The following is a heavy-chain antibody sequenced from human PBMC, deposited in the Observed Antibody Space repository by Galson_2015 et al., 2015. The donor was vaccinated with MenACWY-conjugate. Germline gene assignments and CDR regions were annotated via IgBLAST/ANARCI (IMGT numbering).Heavy chain of an antibody. V-gene: IGHV1-18*01. Sequence: SVKVSCKASGYTFTSYGITWVRQAPGQGLEWMGWIGAYNGNTNYAQNLQGRVTMTTDTSTSTAYMELRSSVTAADTAVYYCARWNFDAYGMDVWGQGTTVTVSS. CDR3: ARWNFDAYGMDV. J-gene: IGHJ6*02. D-gene: IGHD1-7*01. CDR2: IGAYNGNT. CDR1: GYTFTSYG.